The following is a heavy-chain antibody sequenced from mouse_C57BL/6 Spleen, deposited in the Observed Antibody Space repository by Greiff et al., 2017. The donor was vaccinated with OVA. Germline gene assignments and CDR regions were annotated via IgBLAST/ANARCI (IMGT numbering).Heavy chain of an antibody. Sequence: EVKLVESGAELVKPGASVKLSCTASGFNITDYYMHWVKQRTEQGLEWIGRIDPEDGGTTYAPKFQGKATITADTSSNTAYLQLSSLTSEDTAVYYCASPRSGSSAWFAYWGQGTLVTVSA. D-gene: IGHD1-1*01. V-gene: IGHV14-2*01. J-gene: IGHJ3*01. CDR1: GFNITDYY. CDR2: IDPEDGGT. CDR3: ASPRSGSSAWFAY.